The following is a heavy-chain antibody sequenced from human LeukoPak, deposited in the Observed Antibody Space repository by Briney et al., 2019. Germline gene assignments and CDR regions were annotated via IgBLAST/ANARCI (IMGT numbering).Heavy chain of an antibody. Sequence: GGSLRLSCAASGFTVSSNYMSWVRQAPGKGLEWVSVIYSGGSTYYADSVKGRFTISRDNSKNTLYLQMNSLRAEDTAVYYCASLYVWGSYRYVYFDYWGQGTLVTVSS. CDR2: IYSGGST. V-gene: IGHV3-53*01. D-gene: IGHD3-16*02. CDR3: ASLYVWGSYRYVYFDY. J-gene: IGHJ4*02. CDR1: GFTVSSNY.